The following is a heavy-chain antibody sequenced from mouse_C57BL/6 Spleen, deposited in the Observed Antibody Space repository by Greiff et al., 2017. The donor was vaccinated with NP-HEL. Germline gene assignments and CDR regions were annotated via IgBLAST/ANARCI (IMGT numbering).Heavy chain of an antibody. V-gene: IGHV5-9*01. CDR3: ARQGYGNLDY. D-gene: IGHD2-10*02. CDR2: ISGGGGNT. Sequence: EVHLVESGGGLVKPGGSLKLSCAASGFTFSSYTMSWVRQTPEKRLEWVATISGGGGNTYYPDSVKGRFTISRDNAKNTLYLQMSSLRSEDTALYYCARQGYGNLDYWGQGTTLTVSS. J-gene: IGHJ2*01. CDR1: GFTFSSYT.